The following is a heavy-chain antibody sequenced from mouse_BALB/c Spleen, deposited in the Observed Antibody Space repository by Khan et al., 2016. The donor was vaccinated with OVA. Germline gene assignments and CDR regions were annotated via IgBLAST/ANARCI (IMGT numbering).Heavy chain of an antibody. D-gene: IGHD1-1*01. CDR3: ARGNYYGYYFDY. CDR2: ISYSGGT. J-gene: IGHJ2*01. Sequence: VQLKESGPGLVKPSQSLSLTCTVTGYSITSGYAWNWIRQFPGNKLEWMGYISYSGGTSYNPSLKSRISITRDISKNQFFLQLNSVTTEDTATYYCARGNYYGYYFDYWGQGTTLTVSS. CDR1: GYSITSGYA. V-gene: IGHV3-2*02.